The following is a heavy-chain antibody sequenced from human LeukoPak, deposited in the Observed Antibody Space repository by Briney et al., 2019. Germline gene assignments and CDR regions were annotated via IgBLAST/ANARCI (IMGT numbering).Heavy chain of an antibody. CDR3: ARDGPGRRMDV. CDR1: GFTFSSYS. J-gene: IGHJ6*02. CDR2: ISSSSSYI. V-gene: IGHV3-21*01. Sequence: GGSLRLSCAASGFTFSSYSMNWVRQAPGKGLEWVSSISSSSSYIYYADSVKGRFTISRDNAKNSLYLQMNSLRAEDTAVYYCARDGPGRRMDVWGQGTTVTVSS.